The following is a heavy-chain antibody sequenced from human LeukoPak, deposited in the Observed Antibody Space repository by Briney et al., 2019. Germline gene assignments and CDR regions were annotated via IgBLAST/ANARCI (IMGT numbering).Heavy chain of an antibody. CDR2: ISGSGGVT. CDR1: GFTFSSHA. D-gene: IGHD6-19*01. J-gene: IGHJ4*02. CDR3: AKEPSGWGFDY. V-gene: IGHV3-23*01. Sequence: GGSLRLSCAASGFTFSSHAMSWVRQAPGKGLEWVSGISGSGGVTYNADSVKGRFSISRDNSKNTLYLQMNSLRAEDTAVYYCAKEPSGWGFDYWGQGTLVTVSS.